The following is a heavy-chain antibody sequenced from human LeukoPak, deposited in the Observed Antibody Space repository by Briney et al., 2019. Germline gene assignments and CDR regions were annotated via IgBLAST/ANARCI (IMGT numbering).Heavy chain of an antibody. Sequence: ASVKVSCKTSGYTFTSYGISWVRQAPGQGLEWMAWIGASNGNTNYAQKFQGRVTMTTDTSTSTAYMELRSLRSDDTAVYYCARDFFDLGSYFDYWGQGTLVTVSS. CDR1: GYTFTSYG. CDR2: IGASNGNT. D-gene: IGHD3-9*01. CDR3: ARDFFDLGSYFDY. J-gene: IGHJ4*02. V-gene: IGHV1-18*01.